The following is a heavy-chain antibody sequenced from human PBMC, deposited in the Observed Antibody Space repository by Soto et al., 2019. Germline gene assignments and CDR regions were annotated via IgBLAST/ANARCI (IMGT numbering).Heavy chain of an antibody. Sequence: EVQLVQSGGGLVKPGGSLRLSCAASGFTFGDTPMNWVRQAPGKGLEWVGRLKSKSDGGATDFAAAVRGRFTISRDASTQTLNLQMDSLKPDDTSVYCWIAVINTKGAQPVDYWGQGTLVTVSS. CDR1: GFTFGDTP. J-gene: IGHJ4*01. V-gene: IGHV3-15*07. CDR3: IAVINTKGAQPVDY. CDR2: LKSKSDGGAT. D-gene: IGHD1-1*01.